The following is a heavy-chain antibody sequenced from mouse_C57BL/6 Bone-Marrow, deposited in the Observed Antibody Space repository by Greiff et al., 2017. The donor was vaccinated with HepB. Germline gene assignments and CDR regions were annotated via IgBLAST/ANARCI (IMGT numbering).Heavy chain of an antibody. V-gene: IGHV1-81*01. Sequence: VQLQQSGAELARPGASVKLSCKASGYTFTSYGISWVKQRPGQGLEWIGEIYPRSGNTYYNEKFKGKATLTADKSSSTAYMELRSLTSEDTAVYYCARRGTVLYFDVWGTGTTVTVSS. CDR2: IYPRSGNT. CDR3: ARRGTVLYFDV. J-gene: IGHJ1*03. D-gene: IGHD1-1*01. CDR1: GYTFTSYG.